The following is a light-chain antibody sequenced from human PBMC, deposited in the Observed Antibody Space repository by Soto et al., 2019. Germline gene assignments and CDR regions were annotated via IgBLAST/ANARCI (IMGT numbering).Light chain of an antibody. Sequence: DIPLTQSPSFLSASVGDRVTITCRASQGISSYLAWYQQKPGKAPKLLIYGASTLQSGVPSRFSGGGSGTEFTLTITSLQSEDFATYYCQQLSSYPLTFGGGTKVDFK. CDR2: GAS. J-gene: IGKJ4*01. CDR3: QQLSSYPLT. V-gene: IGKV1-9*01. CDR1: QGISSY.